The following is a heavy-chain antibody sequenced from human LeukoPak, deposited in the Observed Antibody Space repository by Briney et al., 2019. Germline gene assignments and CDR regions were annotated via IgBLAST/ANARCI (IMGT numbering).Heavy chain of an antibody. CDR1: GFTFSSYG. D-gene: IGHD3-9*01. J-gene: IGHJ4*02. Sequence: GGSLRLSCAASGFTFSSYGMHWVRQAPGKGLEWVALIRYDGSNKYYADSVKGRFTISRDNSKNTLYLQMNSLRAEDTAVYYCAKGIFTYYDILTGDYWGQGTLVTVSS. CDR3: AKGIFTYYDILTGDY. CDR2: IRYDGSNK. V-gene: IGHV3-30*02.